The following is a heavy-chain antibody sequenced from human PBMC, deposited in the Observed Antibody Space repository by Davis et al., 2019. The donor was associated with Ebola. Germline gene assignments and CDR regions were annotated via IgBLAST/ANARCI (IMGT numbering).Heavy chain of an antibody. J-gene: IGHJ2*01. CDR3: ARYRNGDYEVDL. D-gene: IGHD4-17*01. CDR1: GFTFSSYA. Sequence: GESLKISCAASGFTFSSYAMHWVRQAPGKGLEWVAVISYDGSNKYYADSVKGRFTISRDNAKNSLYLQMNSLRAEDTAVYYCARYRNGDYEVDLWGRGTLVTVSS. CDR2: ISYDGSNK. V-gene: IGHV3-30-3*01.